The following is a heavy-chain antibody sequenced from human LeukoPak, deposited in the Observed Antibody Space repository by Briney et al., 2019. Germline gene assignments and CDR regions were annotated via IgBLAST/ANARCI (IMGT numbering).Heavy chain of an antibody. CDR1: GITFRSYA. D-gene: IGHD3-10*01. J-gene: IGHJ4*02. CDR2: ISSSGGTT. CDR3: AKVSITGSYYWEDY. Sequence: PGGSLRLSCAASGITFRSYAMSWVRQAPGKGLEWVSVISSSGGTTYYADTVKGRFTISRDNSKNTLYLQMNSLRAEDTAVYYCAKVSITGSYYWEDYWGQGTLVTVSS. V-gene: IGHV3-23*01.